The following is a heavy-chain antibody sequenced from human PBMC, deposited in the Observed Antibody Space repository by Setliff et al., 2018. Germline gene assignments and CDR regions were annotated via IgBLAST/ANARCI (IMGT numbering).Heavy chain of an antibody. V-gene: IGHV3-11*04. CDR2: ISSSGSTI. CDR1: GGSISSGGYY. D-gene: IGHD6-13*01. J-gene: IGHJ3*02. CDR3: AREMEAAGQRAFDI. Sequence: LSLTCTVSGGSISSGGYYWSWIRQAPGKGLEWVSYISSSGSTIYYADSVKGRFTISRDNAKNSLYLQMNSLRAEDTAVYYCAREMEAAGQRAFDIWGQGTMVTVSS.